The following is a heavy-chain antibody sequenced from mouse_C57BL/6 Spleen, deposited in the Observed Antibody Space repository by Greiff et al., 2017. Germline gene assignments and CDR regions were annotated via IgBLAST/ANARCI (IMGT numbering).Heavy chain of an antibody. Sequence: QVQLQQPGAELVRPGSSVKLSCKASGYTFTSYWMHWVQQRPIQGLEWIGNIDPSDSETHYNEKFKDKATLTVDKSSSTAYMQLNSLTSEDSAVYYCARNCAHYYAMDYWGQGTSVTVSS. V-gene: IGHV1-52*01. D-gene: IGHD4-1*01. J-gene: IGHJ4*01. CDR3: ARNCAHYYAMDY. CDR2: IDPSDSET. CDR1: GYTFTSYW.